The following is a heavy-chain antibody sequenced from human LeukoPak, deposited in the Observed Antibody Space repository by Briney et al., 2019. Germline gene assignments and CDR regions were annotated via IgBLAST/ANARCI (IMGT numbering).Heavy chain of an antibody. CDR3: ARGHRPYSSACLFVS. V-gene: IGHV3-30*04. Sequence: GGSLRLSCAASGFTFSAYTMHWVRQAPGKGLEWVAVISYDGSYKYYADSVRGRFTFSRDNSKNTLYLQMNSLRAEDTAVYYCARGHRPYSSACLFVSGGEGTLVTVSS. CDR1: GFTFSAYT. CDR2: ISYDGSYK. D-gene: IGHD6-25*01. J-gene: IGHJ4*02.